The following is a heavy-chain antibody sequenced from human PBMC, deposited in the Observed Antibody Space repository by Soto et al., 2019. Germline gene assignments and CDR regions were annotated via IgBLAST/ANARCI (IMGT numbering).Heavy chain of an antibody. CDR3: ANMYSSSWFPTFVY. V-gene: IGHV3-23*01. CDR2: ISGSGGST. Sequence: GGSLRLSCAASGFTFSSYAMSWVRQAPGKGLEWVSAISGSGGSTYYADSVKGRFTISRDNSKNTLYLQMNSLRAEDTAVYYCANMYSSSWFPTFVYWGQGTLVTVSS. CDR1: GFTFSSYA. J-gene: IGHJ4*02. D-gene: IGHD6-13*01.